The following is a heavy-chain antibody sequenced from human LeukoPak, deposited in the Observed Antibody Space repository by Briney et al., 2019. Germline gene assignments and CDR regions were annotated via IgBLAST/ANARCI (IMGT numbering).Heavy chain of an antibody. V-gene: IGHV3-21*01. CDR3: ARDTDSSGGGAFDI. CDR2: ISSSSSYI. Sequence: GGSLRLSCAASGFTFSTYVMSWARQAPGKGLEWASSISSSSSYIYYADSVKGRFTISRDNAKNSLYLQMNSLRAEDTAVYYCARDTDSSGGGAFDIWGQGTMVTVSS. CDR1: GFTFSTYV. J-gene: IGHJ3*02. D-gene: IGHD6-19*01.